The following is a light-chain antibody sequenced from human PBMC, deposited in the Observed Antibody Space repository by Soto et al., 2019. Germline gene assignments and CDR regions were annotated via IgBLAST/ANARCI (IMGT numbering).Light chain of an antibody. Sequence: QSVLTQPPSVSGAPGQRVTISCTGSSSNIGAGYDVHWYRQLPGRAPKLLIYGNTNRPSGVPDRFSGSKSGTSASLAITGLQAEDEADYYCLSFDSSLSVVFGGGTKLTVL. CDR2: GNT. CDR3: LSFDSSLSVV. V-gene: IGLV1-40*01. CDR1: SSNIGAGYD. J-gene: IGLJ2*01.